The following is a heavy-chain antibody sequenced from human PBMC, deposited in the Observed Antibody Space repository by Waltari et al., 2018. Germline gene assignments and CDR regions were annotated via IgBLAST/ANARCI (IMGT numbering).Heavy chain of an antibody. J-gene: IGHJ5*02. CDR2: IYYSGST. V-gene: IGHV4-39*01. D-gene: IGHD2-2*02. CDR1: GGSISSSSYY. CDR3: AIRRCSVTNCYMRNWFDP. Sequence: QLQLQESGPGLVKPSETLSLTCTVSGGSISSSSYYWGWIRQPPGKGLEWIGSIYYSGSTYYNPSLKSRVTISVDTSKNQFSLKLSSVTAADTAVYYCAIRRCSVTNCYMRNWFDPWGQGILVTVSS.